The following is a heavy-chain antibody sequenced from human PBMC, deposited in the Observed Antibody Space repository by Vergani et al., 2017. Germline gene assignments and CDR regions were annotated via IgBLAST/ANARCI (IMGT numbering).Heavy chain of an antibody. CDR1: GSSINNDFYY. V-gene: IGHV4-61*02. J-gene: IGHJ3*01. CDR3: AGDNKQLRPRAFDL. D-gene: IGHD4-23*01. CDR2: IYVSGIT. Sequence: QVQLQESGPGLVKPSQTLSLTCTVSGSSINNDFYYWHWIRQPAVKGLEWIGRIYVSGITDYNSSLQSRVSMSVDTSKNQFSLTLTSVTAADTAVYYCAGDNKQLRPRAFDLWDQGTMVTVSS.